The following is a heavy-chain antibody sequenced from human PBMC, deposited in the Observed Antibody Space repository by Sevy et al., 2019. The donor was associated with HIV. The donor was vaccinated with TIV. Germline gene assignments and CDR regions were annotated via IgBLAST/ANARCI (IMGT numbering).Heavy chain of an antibody. J-gene: IGHJ3*02. CDR1: GFTFSSYS. Sequence: GGSLRLSCAASGFTFSSYSMNWVRQAPGKGLEWVSSISSSSSYIYYADSVKGRFTISRGNAKNSLYLQMNSLRAEDTAVYYCARTMVRGVIITADAFDIWGQGTMVTVSS. CDR3: ARTMVRGVIITADAFDI. D-gene: IGHD3-10*01. CDR2: ISSSSSYI. V-gene: IGHV3-21*01.